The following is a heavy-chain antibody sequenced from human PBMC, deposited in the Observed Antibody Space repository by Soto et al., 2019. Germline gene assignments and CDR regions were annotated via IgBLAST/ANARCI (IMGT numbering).Heavy chain of an antibody. Sequence: GGSLRLSCAASGFTFSSYGMHWVRQAPGKGLEWVAVISYDGSNKYYADSVKGRFTISRDNSKNTLYLQMNSLRAEDTAVYYCARDPSVGATMSDAFDIWGQGTMVTVSS. CDR2: ISYDGSNK. J-gene: IGHJ3*02. CDR1: GFTFSSYG. V-gene: IGHV3-30*03. D-gene: IGHD1-26*01. CDR3: ARDPSVGATMSDAFDI.